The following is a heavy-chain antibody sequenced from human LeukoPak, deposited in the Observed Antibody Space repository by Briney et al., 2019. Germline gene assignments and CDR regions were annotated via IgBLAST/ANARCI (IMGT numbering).Heavy chain of an antibody. V-gene: IGHV1-18*01. Sequence: GESLKISCKGSGYSFTSYGISWVRQAPGQGLEWMGWISAYNGNTNYAQKLQGRVTMTTDTSTSTAYMELRSLRSDDTAVYYCARERTYYGSGSRKDYWGQGTLVTVSS. CDR2: ISAYNGNT. D-gene: IGHD3-10*01. CDR1: GYSFTSYG. J-gene: IGHJ4*02. CDR3: ARERTYYGSGSRKDY.